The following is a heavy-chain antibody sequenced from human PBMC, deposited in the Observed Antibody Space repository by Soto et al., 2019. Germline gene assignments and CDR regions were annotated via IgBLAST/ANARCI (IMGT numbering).Heavy chain of an antibody. Sequence: QVQLQESGPGLVTPSQTLSLTCTVSGGSISSGSYYWIWIRQHPGKGLEWIGHIYYTGNTYYNPSLKSRVGISGDTSKNQFSLKLTSVTAADTAVYYCARVGRVSTGGYVDYWGQGTLGTVSS. CDR2: IYYTGNT. CDR1: GGSISSGSYY. CDR3: ARVGRVSTGGYVDY. J-gene: IGHJ4*02. D-gene: IGHD2-8*02. V-gene: IGHV4-31*03.